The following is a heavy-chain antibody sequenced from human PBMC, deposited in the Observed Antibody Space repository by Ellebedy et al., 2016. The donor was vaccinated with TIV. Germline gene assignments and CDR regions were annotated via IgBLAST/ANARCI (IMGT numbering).Heavy chain of an antibody. V-gene: IGHV4-34*01. CDR1: GGSFSGYY. Sequence: SETLSLTXAVYGGSFSGYYWSWIRQPPGKGLEWIGEINHSGSTNYNPSLKSRVTISVDTSKNQFSLKLSSVTAADTAVYYCARGGTGTTIYYYYGMDVWGQGTTVTVSS. J-gene: IGHJ6*02. D-gene: IGHD1-7*01. CDR2: INHSGST. CDR3: ARGGTGTTIYYYYGMDV.